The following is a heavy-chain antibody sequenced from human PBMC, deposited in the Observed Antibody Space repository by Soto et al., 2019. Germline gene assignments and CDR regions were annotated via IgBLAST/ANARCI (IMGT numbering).Heavy chain of an antibody. CDR3: AFSNGNNGPTHSYMDV. V-gene: IGHV1-69*08. CDR1: GATFNGFF. J-gene: IGHJ6*03. CDR2: VIPNLRTA. Sequence: QVQLVQSGAEVKKPGSSVKVSCKASGATFNGFFMSWVRQAPGQGLEWMGRVIPNLRTADYAQRFQGRLTITADKSTSTGYMELSSLRSEDTAMYYCAFSNGNNGPTHSYMDVWGKGTTVTVYS. D-gene: IGHD1-1*01.